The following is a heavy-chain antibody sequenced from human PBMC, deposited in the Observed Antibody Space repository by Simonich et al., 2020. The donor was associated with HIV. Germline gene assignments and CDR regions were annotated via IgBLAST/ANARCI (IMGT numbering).Heavy chain of an antibody. CDR3: ARPDSSSYWYFDL. CDR2: IYYSGST. Sequence: QLQLQESGPGLVKPSETLSLTCTVSGGSISSSSNYWGWIRQPPGKGLDWIGSIYYSGSTYYNPSLKSRVTISVDTSKNQFSLKLSSVTAADTAVYYCARPDSSSYWYFDLWGRGTLVTVSS. V-gene: IGHV4-39*01. D-gene: IGHD6-13*01. CDR1: GGSISSSSNY. J-gene: IGHJ2*01.